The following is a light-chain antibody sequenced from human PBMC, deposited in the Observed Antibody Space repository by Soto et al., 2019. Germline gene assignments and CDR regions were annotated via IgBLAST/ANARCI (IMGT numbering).Light chain of an antibody. CDR1: QSVSSY. CDR2: DAS. Sequence: EIVMTQSPATLSLSPGERATLSCRASQSVSSYLAWYQQKPGQAPRLLIYDASNRATGVPARFSGSGSGTDFTLTISRLEPEDFALYYCQQRNNWPPITFGQGTRLEI. J-gene: IGKJ5*01. V-gene: IGKV3-11*01. CDR3: QQRNNWPPIT.